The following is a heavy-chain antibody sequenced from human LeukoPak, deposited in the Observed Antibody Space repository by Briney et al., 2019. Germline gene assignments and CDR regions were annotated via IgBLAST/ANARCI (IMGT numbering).Heavy chain of an antibody. J-gene: IGHJ5*02. D-gene: IGHD1-7*01. V-gene: IGHV4-39*07. CDR3: ARDTNRYNWNYGWFDP. CDR2: MYYSGST. Sequence: SSETLSLTCTVSGGSISSSSYYWGWIRQPPGKGLEWIGSMYYSGSTYYNPSLKSRVTISVDTSKNQFSLKLSSVTAADTAVYYCARDTNRYNWNYGWFDPWGQGTLVTVSS. CDR1: GGSISSSSYY.